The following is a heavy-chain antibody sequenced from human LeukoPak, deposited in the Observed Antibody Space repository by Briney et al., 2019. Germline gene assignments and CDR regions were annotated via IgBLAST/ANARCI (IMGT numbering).Heavy chain of an antibody. CDR2: IMGSGAGT. CDR1: GFTFSSYA. J-gene: IGHJ4*02. CDR3: AKGEESSGLVSTYFDY. Sequence: GGSPRLSCTASGFTFSSYAMSWVRQAPGKGLESVSAIMGSGAGTYYGDSVRGRFSISRDNSKNTVYLQMNSLRADDTAVYYCAKGEESSGLVSTYFDYWGQGTLVTVSS. V-gene: IGHV3-23*01. D-gene: IGHD6-19*01.